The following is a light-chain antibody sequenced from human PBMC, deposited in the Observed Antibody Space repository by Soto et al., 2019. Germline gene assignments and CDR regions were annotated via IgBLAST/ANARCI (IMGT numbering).Light chain of an antibody. CDR3: QAWDSNTALV. J-gene: IGLJ2*01. Sequence: SYELTQPPSVSVSPGQTASISCSGDKLGDQYACWYQQKPGQSPVLVIYQDTKRPSGIPERFSGSNSGNTATLTISGTRAMDEADYYCQAWDSNTALVFGGGTKVTVL. CDR2: QDT. V-gene: IGLV3-1*01. CDR1: KLGDQY.